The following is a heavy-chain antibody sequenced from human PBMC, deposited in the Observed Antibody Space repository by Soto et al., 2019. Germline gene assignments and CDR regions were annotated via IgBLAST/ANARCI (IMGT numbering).Heavy chain of an antibody. CDR3: AEHQGYQLLYWFDP. CDR2: IIRIFGTT. D-gene: IGHD2-2*01. CDR1: GGSFNYNA. Sequence: QVQLVQSGTEVKKPGSSVKVSCKASGGSFNYNAISWVRQAPGQGLEWMGGIIRIFGTTNYAQKFQGRATITANKSTSTAYMELSSLRSEDTAVYYGAEHQGYQLLYWFDPWGQGTLVTVSS. V-gene: IGHV1-69*06. J-gene: IGHJ5*02.